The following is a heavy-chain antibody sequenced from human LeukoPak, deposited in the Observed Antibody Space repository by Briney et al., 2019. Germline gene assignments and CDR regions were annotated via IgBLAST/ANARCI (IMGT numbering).Heavy chain of an antibody. Sequence: SVKVSCKASGGTFSSYAISWARQAPGQGPEWMGGIIPIFGTANYAQKFQGRVTITADKSTSTAYVELSSLRSEDTAVYYCARGSGKTDYGMDVWGKGTTVTVSS. D-gene: IGHD3-10*01. CDR2: IIPIFGTA. J-gene: IGHJ6*04. V-gene: IGHV1-69*06. CDR3: ARGSGKTDYGMDV. CDR1: GGTFSSYA.